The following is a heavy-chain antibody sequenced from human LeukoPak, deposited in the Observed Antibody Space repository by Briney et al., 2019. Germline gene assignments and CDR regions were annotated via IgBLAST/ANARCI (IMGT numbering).Heavy chain of an antibody. J-gene: IGHJ4*02. D-gene: IGHD4-23*01. CDR1: GFTFSDYW. CDR3: AKVRNDYGGTFVY. CDR2: INSDGSST. Sequence: GGSLRLSCAASGFTFSDYWMHWVRQAPGKGLVWVSRINSDGSSTSYADSVKGRFTISRDNAKNTLYLQMNSLRAEDTAVYYCAKVRNDYGGTFVYWGQGTLVTVSS. V-gene: IGHV3-74*01.